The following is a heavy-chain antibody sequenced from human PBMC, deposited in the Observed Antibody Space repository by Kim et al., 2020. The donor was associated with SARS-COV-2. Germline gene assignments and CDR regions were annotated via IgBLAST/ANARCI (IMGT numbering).Heavy chain of an antibody. CDR1: GGSISSSNW. J-gene: IGHJ6*02. CDR2: IYHSGST. CDR3: ARSRARRGYGGYYYYYGMDV. Sequence: SETLSLTCAVSGGSISSSNWWSWVRQPPGKGLEWIGEIYHSGSTNYNPSLKSRVTISVDKSKNQFSLKLSSVTAADTAVYYCARSRARRGYGGYYYYYGMDVWGQGTTVTVSS. V-gene: IGHV4-4*02. D-gene: IGHD5-12*01.